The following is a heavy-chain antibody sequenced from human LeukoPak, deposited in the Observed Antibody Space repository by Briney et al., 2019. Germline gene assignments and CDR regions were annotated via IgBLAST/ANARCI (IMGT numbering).Heavy chain of an antibody. CDR2: IYYSGST. CDR3: AREDGCGGDCYRNYYYYGMDV. J-gene: IGHJ6*02. Sequence: SETLSLTCTVSGGSVSSGSYYWSWVRQPPGTGLEWIGHIYYSGSTNYNPSLKSRVTISVDTSKNQFSLKLSSVTAADTAVYYCAREDGCGGDCYRNYYYYGMDVWGQGTTVTVSS. CDR1: GGSVSSGSYY. D-gene: IGHD2-21*02. V-gene: IGHV4-61*01.